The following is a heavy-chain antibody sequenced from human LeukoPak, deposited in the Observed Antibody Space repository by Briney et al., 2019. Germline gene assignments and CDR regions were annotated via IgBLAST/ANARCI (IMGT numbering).Heavy chain of an antibody. V-gene: IGHV4-61*02. CDR2: IYTSGDT. CDR3: ANSIDFDYGDYYFDY. CDR1: RGSFSSRPYY. D-gene: IGHD4-17*01. J-gene: IGHJ4*02. Sequence: SETLSLTCTVSRGSFSSRPYYWSWIRQPAGKGLEWIGRIYTSGDTDYNPSLSSRVTISVDTSKNQFSLKLSSVTAADTAVYYCANSIDFDYGDYYFDYWGQGALVTISS.